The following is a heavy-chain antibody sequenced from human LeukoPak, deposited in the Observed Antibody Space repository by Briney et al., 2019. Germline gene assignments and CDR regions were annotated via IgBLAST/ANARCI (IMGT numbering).Heavy chain of an antibody. V-gene: IGHV3-74*01. Sequence: PGGSLRLSCAASGFTFSNYWMHWVRQAPGKGLVWVSRINSDVSSTSYADAVKGRFTISRDNAKNTLYLQMNSLRAEDTAVYYCARHKDYYGMDVWGQGTTVTVSS. CDR1: GFTFSNYW. CDR2: INSDVSST. J-gene: IGHJ6*02. CDR3: ARHKDYYGMDV. D-gene: IGHD2-21*01.